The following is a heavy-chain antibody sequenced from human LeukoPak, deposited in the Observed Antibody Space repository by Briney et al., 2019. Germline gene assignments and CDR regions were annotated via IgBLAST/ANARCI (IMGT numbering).Heavy chain of an antibody. D-gene: IGHD6-13*01. CDR2: INHSGST. Sequence: PSETLSLTCAVYGGSFSGYYWSWIRQPPGKGLEWIGEINHSGSTNYNPSLKSRVTISVDTSKNQFSLKLSSVTAADTAVYYCARDLRKGYSSSLYYYYGMDVWGQGTTVTVSS. CDR1: GGSFSGYY. CDR3: ARDLRKGYSSSLYYYYGMDV. V-gene: IGHV4-34*01. J-gene: IGHJ6*02.